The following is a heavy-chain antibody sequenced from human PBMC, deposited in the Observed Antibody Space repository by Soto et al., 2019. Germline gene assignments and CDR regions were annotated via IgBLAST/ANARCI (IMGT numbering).Heavy chain of an antibody. V-gene: IGHV3-23*01. CDR1: GFTFSTYA. J-gene: IGHJ4*02. D-gene: IGHD3-10*01. Sequence: GGSLRLSCSTSGFTFSTYAMNWVRQAPGKGLEWVSALSGSGGTTYYADSVRGRFTISRDNSENTLFLQMSSLRAEDTALYYCAKQRAGYGSGSDTFYFDFWGQGTLVTVSS. CDR3: AKQRAGYGSGSDTFYFDF. CDR2: LSGSGGTT.